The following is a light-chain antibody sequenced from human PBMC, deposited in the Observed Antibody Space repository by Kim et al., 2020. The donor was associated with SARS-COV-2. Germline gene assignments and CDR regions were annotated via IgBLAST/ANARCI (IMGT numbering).Light chain of an antibody. CDR3: QTWDSTTVI. J-gene: IGLJ2*01. CDR1: KLGEKY. V-gene: IGLV3-1*01. Sequence: VSPGQTARITCSGNKLGEKYTCWYQQKSGQSPVVVIYQDNKRPSGMTERFSGSSSGNTATLTISGTQPMDEADYYCQTWDSTTVIFGGGTQLTVL. CDR2: QDN.